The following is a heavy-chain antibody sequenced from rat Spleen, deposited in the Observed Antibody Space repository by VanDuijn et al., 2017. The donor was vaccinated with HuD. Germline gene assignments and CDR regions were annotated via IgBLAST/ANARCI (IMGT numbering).Heavy chain of an antibody. V-gene: IGHV5S13*01. J-gene: IGHJ2*01. CDR2: ISPSGDST. CDR1: RFTFSKFG. CDR3: TRPVTGFDY. Sequence: EVQLVESGGGLVQPGRSLKLSCAASRFTFSKFGMTWVRQAPTKGLEWVASISPSGDSTYYRDSVKGRFIVSRDNAKSTLSLQMDSLRSEDTATYYCTRPVTGFDYWGQGVMVTVSS. D-gene: IGHD5-1*01.